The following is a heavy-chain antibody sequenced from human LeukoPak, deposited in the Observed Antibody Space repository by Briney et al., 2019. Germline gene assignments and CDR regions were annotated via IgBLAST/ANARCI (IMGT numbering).Heavy chain of an antibody. CDR2: INPNSGGT. Sequence: ASVKVSCKASGYTFTGYYMHWVRQAPGQGLEWMGWINPNSGGTNYAQKFQGRVTMTRDTSISTAYMELSRLRSDDTAVYYCARGGLTYYYDSSVYIWGQGTLVTVSS. CDR1: GYTFTGYY. V-gene: IGHV1-2*02. CDR3: ARGGLTYYYDSSVYI. D-gene: IGHD3-22*01. J-gene: IGHJ4*02.